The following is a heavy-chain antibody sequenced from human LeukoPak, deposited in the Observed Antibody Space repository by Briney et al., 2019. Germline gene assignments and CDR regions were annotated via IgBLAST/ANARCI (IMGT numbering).Heavy chain of an antibody. D-gene: IGHD5-12*01. V-gene: IGHV1-46*01. Sequence: ASVKVSCKASGYTFTSYYMHWVRQAPGQGLEWMGIINPSGGSTSYAQKFQGRVTMTRDTSTSTVYMELSSLRSEGTAVYYCARAGVDIVATIRGDAFDIWGQGTMVTVSS. CDR1: GYTFTSYY. J-gene: IGHJ3*02. CDR3: ARAGVDIVATIRGDAFDI. CDR2: INPSGGST.